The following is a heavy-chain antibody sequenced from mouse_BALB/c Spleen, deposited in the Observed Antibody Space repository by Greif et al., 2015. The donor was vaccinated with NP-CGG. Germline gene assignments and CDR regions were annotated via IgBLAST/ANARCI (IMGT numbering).Heavy chain of an antibody. Sequence: EVMLVESGGGLVKPGGSLKLSCAASGFTFSSYAMSWVRQSPEKRLEWVAEISSGGSYTYYPDTVTGRFTISRDNAKNTLYLEMSSLRSEDTAMYYCAREDYDEDYYAMDYWGQGTSVTVSS. J-gene: IGHJ4*01. D-gene: IGHD2-4*01. CDR3: AREDYDEDYYAMDY. V-gene: IGHV5-9-4*01. CDR2: ISSGGSYT. CDR1: GFTFSSYA.